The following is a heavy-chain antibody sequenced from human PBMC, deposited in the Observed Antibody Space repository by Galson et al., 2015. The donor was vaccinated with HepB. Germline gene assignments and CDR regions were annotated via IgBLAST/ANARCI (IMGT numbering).Heavy chain of an antibody. CDR1: GFRFNNYA. Sequence: SLRLSCAASGFRFNNYAMSWVRRAPGKSLEWVSGMSGSGGSTYYVDSVKGRFTISRDNSKNTLWLQMNSLRVEDTAVYYCAKNPYYASNGYYSFDYWGRGTLVTVSS. D-gene: IGHD3-22*01. V-gene: IGHV3-23*01. CDR3: AKNPYYASNGYYSFDY. CDR2: MSGSGGST. J-gene: IGHJ4*02.